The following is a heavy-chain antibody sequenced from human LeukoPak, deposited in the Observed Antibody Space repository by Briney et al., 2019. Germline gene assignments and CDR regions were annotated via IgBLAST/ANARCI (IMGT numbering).Heavy chain of an antibody. Sequence: GGSLRLSCAASGFTFSSYAMHWVRQAPGKGLEWVAVISYDGSNKYYADSVKGRFTISRDNSKNTLYLQMNSLRAEDTAVYYCAREGQLWLSCYYGMDVWGQGTTVTVSS. V-gene: IGHV3-30-3*01. CDR1: GFTFSSYA. D-gene: IGHD5-18*01. CDR2: ISYDGSNK. CDR3: AREGQLWLSCYYGMDV. J-gene: IGHJ6*02.